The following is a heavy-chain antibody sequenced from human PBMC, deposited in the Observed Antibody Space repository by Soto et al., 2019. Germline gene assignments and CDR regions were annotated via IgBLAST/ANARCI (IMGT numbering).Heavy chain of an antibody. CDR2: IDPRDSYT. CDR3: AREKSDLELFNWLDP. V-gene: IGHV5-10-1*01. CDR1: GYSFTTYW. D-gene: IGHD1-7*01. Sequence: PGESLKISCEASGYSFTTYWISWVRQMPGKGLEWMGAIDPRDSYTKYSPSFQGHVTISVDKSISTAYLQWNSLKASDTAIYYCAREKSDLELFNWLDPWGQGTLVTAPQ. J-gene: IGHJ5*02.